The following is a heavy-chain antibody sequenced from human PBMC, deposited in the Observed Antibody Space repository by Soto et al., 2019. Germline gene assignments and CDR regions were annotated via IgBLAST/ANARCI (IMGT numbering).Heavy chain of an antibody. J-gene: IGHJ2*01. Sequence: VKVSCKASEGTFSSYAISWVRQAPGQGLEWMGGIIPIFGTANYAQKFQGRVTITADESTSTAYMELSSLRSEDTAVYYCARYYYDSSGYSQKTRHWYFDLWGRGTLVTVSS. CDR1: EGTFSSYA. CDR2: IIPIFGTA. V-gene: IGHV1-69*13. CDR3: ARYYYDSSGYSQKTRHWYFDL. D-gene: IGHD3-22*01.